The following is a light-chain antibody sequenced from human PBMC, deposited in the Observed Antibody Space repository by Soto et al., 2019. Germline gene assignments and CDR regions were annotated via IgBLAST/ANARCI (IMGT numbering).Light chain of an antibody. CDR2: AAS. Sequence: DIQMTQSPSSLSASVCDRVTITCRASQSISSYLNWYQQKPGKAPKLLIYAASSLQSGVPSRFSGSGSGTDFTLTISRLQREDIATYYCQQSYGTPLTFGGGTKVEIK. J-gene: IGKJ4*01. CDR3: QQSYGTPLT. CDR1: QSISSY. V-gene: IGKV1-39*01.